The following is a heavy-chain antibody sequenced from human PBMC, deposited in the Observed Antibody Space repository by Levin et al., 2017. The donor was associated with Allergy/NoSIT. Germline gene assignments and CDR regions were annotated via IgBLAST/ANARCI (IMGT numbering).Heavy chain of an antibody. Sequence: SETLSLTCAVSGGSISSSNWWSWVRQPPGKGLEWIGEIYHSGSTNYNPSLKSRVTISVDKSKNQFSLKLSSVTAADTAVYYCARKIVGATPLDYWAREPWSPSPQ. J-gene: IGHJ4*02. V-gene: IGHV4-4*02. D-gene: IGHD1-26*01. CDR3: ARKIVGATPLDY. CDR2: IYHSGST. CDR1: GGSISSSNW.